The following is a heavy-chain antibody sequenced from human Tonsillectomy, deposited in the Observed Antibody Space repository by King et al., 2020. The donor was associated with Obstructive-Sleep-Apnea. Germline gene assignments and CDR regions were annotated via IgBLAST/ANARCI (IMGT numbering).Heavy chain of an antibody. CDR2: ISYDGSNK. V-gene: IGHV3-30*04. CDR1: GFTFSSYA. CDR3: ARVRDFLSLQTTYYFDY. D-gene: IGHD4/OR15-4a*01. Sequence: VQLVESGGGVVQPGRSLRLSCAASGFTFSSYAMHWVRQAPGKGLEWVAVISYDGSNKYYADSVKGRFTISRDNSKNTLYLQMNSLRAEDTAVYYCARVRDFLSLQTTYYFDYWGQGTLVTVSS. J-gene: IGHJ4*02.